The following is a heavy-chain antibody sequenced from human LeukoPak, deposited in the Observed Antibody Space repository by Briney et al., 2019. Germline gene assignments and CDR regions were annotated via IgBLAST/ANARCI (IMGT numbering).Heavy chain of an antibody. J-gene: IGHJ4*02. CDR1: GGSISSSSYY. CDR3: ARRLGPTDY. D-gene: IGHD3/OR15-3a*01. Sequence: PSETLSLTCTVSGGSISSSSYYWGWIRQPPGKGLEWIGSIYYSGSTYYNPSLKSRVTISVDTSKNQFSLKLSSVTAADTAVYYCARRLGPTDYWGQGTLVTVSS. CDR2: IYYSGST. V-gene: IGHV4-39*01.